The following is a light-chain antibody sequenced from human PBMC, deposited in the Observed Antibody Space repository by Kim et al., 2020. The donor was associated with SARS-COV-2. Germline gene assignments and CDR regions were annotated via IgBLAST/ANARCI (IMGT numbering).Light chain of an antibody. CDR2: DVS. CDR3: CSYAGSYTLGV. V-gene: IGLV2-11*01. J-gene: IGLJ3*02. CDR1: SSDVGGYNY. Sequence: QSVTIACTGTSSDVGGYNYVSWYQQRPGKAPHLMIYDVSKRPSGVPARFSGSKSGNTASLTISGLQAEDEADYYCCSYAGSYTLGVFGGGTRLTVL.